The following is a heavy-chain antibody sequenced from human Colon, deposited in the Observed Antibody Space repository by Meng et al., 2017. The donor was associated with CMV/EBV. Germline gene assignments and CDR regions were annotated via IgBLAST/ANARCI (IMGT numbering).Heavy chain of an antibody. CDR3: ARVKCGTTSCSQGLDP. D-gene: IGHD2-2*01. CDR2: INPNGGGT. Sequence: ASVMVSCKASGYSFTDYYLHWVRQAPGQGLEWMGWINPNGGGTDYAQKFQDRVTLTRDTSVNTAYLEVRRLTSDDTAVYYCARVKCGTTSCSQGLDPWGQGTLVTVSS. V-gene: IGHV1-2*02. J-gene: IGHJ5*02. CDR1: GYSFTDYY.